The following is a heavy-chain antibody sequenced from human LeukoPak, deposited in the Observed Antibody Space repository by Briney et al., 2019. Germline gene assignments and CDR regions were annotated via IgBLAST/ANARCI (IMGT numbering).Heavy chain of an antibody. Sequence: PSETLSLTCAVSGGSISSGGYSWSWIRQPPGKGLEWIGYIYHSGSTYYNPSLKNRVTISVDRSKNQFSLKLSSVTAADTAVYYCARGLRGPPGRDFDYWGQGTLVTVSS. CDR2: IYHSGST. V-gene: IGHV4-30-2*01. J-gene: IGHJ4*02. CDR3: ARGLRGPPGRDFDY. CDR1: GGSISSGGYS. D-gene: IGHD3-10*01.